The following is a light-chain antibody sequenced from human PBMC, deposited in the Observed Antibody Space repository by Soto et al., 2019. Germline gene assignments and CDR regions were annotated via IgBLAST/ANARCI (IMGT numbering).Light chain of an antibody. CDR2: DAS. J-gene: IGKJ1*01. V-gene: IGKV3-11*01. CDR1: QSVSSY. Sequence: EIVLTQSPATLSLSPGERATLSCRASQSVSSYLAWYQQKPGQAPRLLIHDASNRATGIPARFSGSGSGTEFTLTISTMQYEDFAIYYCQHYNNWPPWTFGQGTKVDI. CDR3: QHYNNWPPWT.